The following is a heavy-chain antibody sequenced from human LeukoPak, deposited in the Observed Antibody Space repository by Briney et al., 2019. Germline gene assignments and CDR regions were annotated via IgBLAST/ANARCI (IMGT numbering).Heavy chain of an antibody. CDR1: GGSLSTNHW. D-gene: IGHD1-26*01. CDR2: IHHSGSI. J-gene: IGHJ3*02. V-gene: IGHV4-4*02. CDR3: ARAPLSGTYYTDAFDI. Sequence: PSGTLPLTCAVTGGSLSTNHWWTRVRQPPGKGLEWIGEIHHSGSIDYNPSLKSRVTISPDKSKNQFSLTLTSVTAADTAVYFCARAPLSGTYYTDAFDIWGQGTMVTVSS.